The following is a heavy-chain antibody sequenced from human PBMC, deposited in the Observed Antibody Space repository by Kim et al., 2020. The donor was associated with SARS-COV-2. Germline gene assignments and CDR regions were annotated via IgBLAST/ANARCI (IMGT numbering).Heavy chain of an antibody. CDR3: ARLSGWGRFER. CDR1: GFTFRDYW. D-gene: IGHD2-15*01. J-gene: IGHJ5*02. Sequence: GGSLRLSCTSSGFTFRDYWMNWIRQAPGKGLEWVASIKPDGSEKHYGDSVKGRFTISRDQDKYSVYLQMDTLRAEDTAIYYCARLSGWGRFERWGQGTLVTVSS. CDR2: IKPDGSEK. V-gene: IGHV3-7*03.